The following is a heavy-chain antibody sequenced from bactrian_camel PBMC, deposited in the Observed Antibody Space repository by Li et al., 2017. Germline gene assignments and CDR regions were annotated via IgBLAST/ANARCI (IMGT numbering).Heavy chain of an antibody. CDR1: GFTFSATW. CDR3: AASGNYQYTDYDYTY. D-gene: IGHD4*01. V-gene: IGHV3S25*01. Sequence: QLVESGGGLVQPGGSLRLSCAASGFTFSATWMYWVRRAPGKGLEWVSRISDTGERTTFADSVKGRFTISRDNAKNTVYLQMTGLKPEDTAVYYCAASGNYQYTDYDYTYWGQGTQVTVS. J-gene: IGHJ4*01. CDR2: ISDTGERT.